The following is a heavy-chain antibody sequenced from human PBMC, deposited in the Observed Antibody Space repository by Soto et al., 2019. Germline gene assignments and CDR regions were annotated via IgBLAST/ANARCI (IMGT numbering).Heavy chain of an antibody. CDR3: ERAIGADLFDY. Sequence: GGSLRLSCIASGFTFSNYAMSWVRQAPGKGLEWVSTISDNGANTFIGDSMKDHFDISRDNSKNTVFLHLSTVRAEDTAIYYCERAIGADLFDYWGQGTPVTVSS. D-gene: IGHD6-25*01. CDR1: GFTFSNYA. V-gene: IGHV3-23*01. J-gene: IGHJ4*02. CDR2: ISDNGANT.